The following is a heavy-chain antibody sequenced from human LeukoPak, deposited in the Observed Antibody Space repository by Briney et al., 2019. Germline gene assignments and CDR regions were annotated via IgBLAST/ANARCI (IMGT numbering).Heavy chain of an antibody. CDR1: GYIFTGYW. CDR3: ARVQNYGDYGYYFDY. Sequence: GESLKISCKGSGYIFTGYWIAWVRQMPGKGLEWMGIFYPGDSDTRYSPSFRGQATISADKSISTAYLQWSSLKASDTAMYYCARVQNYGDYGYYFDYWGQGTLVTVSS. V-gene: IGHV5-51*01. CDR2: FYPGDSDT. J-gene: IGHJ4*02. D-gene: IGHD4-17*01.